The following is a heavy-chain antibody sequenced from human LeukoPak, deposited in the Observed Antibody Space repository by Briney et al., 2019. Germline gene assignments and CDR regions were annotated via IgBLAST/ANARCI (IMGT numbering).Heavy chain of an antibody. CDR3: ARTDNKYDSRLLFN. Sequence: ASVKVSCKASGYTFTDYYIHWVRQAPGHGLEWMGWVNPHSGGTNFAQRFRGRVTLTRDTFVTTAYMELNRLESDDTAIYYCARTDNKYDSRLLFNWGQGTQIIVSS. CDR2: VNPHSGGT. D-gene: IGHD3-22*01. J-gene: IGHJ4*02. CDR1: GYTFTDYY. V-gene: IGHV1-2*02.